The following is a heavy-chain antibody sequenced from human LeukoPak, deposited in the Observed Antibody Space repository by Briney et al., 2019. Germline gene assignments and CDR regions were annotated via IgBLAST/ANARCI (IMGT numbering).Heavy chain of an antibody. CDR1: GASIDSYY. J-gene: IGHJ3*02. D-gene: IGHD4-23*01. CDR2: IYYSGTT. CDR3: ATLTGGDDAFDI. Sequence: SETLSLTCSISGASIDSYYWSWIRQPPGEGLEWIGYIYYSGTTIYNPSLKSRVTISVDTSKNQVSLKLSSVTAADTAVYYCATLTGGDDAFDIWGQGTMVTVSS. V-gene: IGHV4-59*01.